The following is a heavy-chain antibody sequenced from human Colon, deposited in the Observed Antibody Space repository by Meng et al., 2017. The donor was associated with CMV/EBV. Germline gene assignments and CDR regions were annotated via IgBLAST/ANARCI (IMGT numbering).Heavy chain of an antibody. J-gene: IGHJ4*02. CDR1: GFTFSSYT. CDR2: ISTSGTNI. Sequence: GESLKISCATFGFTFSSYTMHWVRQAPGKGLEWVSSISTSGTNIYYADSVKGRFTVSRDDATDSLYLQLNSLRAEDTALYYCARDKGFLGGTFDYWGQGTLVTVSS. D-gene: IGHD3-10*01. V-gene: IGHV3-21*01. CDR3: ARDKGFLGGTFDY.